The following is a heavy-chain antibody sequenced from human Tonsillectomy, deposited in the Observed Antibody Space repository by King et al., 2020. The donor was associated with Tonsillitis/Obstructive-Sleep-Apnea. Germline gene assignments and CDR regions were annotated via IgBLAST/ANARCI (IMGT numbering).Heavy chain of an antibody. CDR2: ISGDGGST. D-gene: IGHD3-16*01. CDR1: GFTFDDYA. V-gene: IGHV3-43*02. J-gene: IGHJ3*02. Sequence: VQLVESGGGVVQPGGSLRLSCAASGFTFDDYAMHWVRQAPGKGLEWVSLISGDGGSTYYADSVKGRFTISRDNSKNSLYLQMNSLRTEDTALYYCAKDMGRDADYVWGSYSGDAFDIWGQGTMVTVSS. CDR3: AKDMGRDADYVWGSYSGDAFDI.